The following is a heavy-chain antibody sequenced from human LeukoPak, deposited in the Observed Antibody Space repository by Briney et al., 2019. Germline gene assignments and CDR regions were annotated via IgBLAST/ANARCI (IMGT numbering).Heavy chain of an antibody. V-gene: IGHV3-48*01. D-gene: IGHD3-22*01. CDR1: GFTFSSYS. Sequence: GGSLRLSCAASGFTFSSYSMNWVRQAPGKGLEWVSYISSSSSTIYYADSVKGRFTISRDNAKNSLYLQMNSLRAEDTAVYYCARTLLYHYDSSGLHPWGQGTLVTVSS. J-gene: IGHJ5*02. CDR3: ARTLLYHYDSSGLHP. CDR2: ISSSSSTI.